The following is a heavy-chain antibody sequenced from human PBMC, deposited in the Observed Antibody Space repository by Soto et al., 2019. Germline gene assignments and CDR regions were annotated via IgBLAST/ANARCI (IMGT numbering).Heavy chain of an antibody. CDR1: GFTFSSYW. CDR3: AGETYYDFWSGPYYGMDV. D-gene: IGHD3-3*01. J-gene: IGHJ6*02. CDR2: IKQDGSEK. Sequence: PGGSLRLSCAASGFTFSSYWMSWVRQAPGKGLEWVANIKQDGSEKYYVDSVKGRFTISRDNAKNSLYLQMNSLRAEDTAVYYCAGETYYDFWSGPYYGMDVWGQGTTVTVSS. V-gene: IGHV3-7*01.